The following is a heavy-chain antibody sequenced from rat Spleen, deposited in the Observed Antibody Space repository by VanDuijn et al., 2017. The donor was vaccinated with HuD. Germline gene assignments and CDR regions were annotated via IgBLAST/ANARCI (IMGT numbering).Heavy chain of an antibody. D-gene: IGHD1-2*01. J-gene: IGHJ4*01. CDR3: TRDGNSSPFYVMDA. CDR2: ISSGGST. Sequence: QVQLKESGPGLVQPSQTLSLTCTVSGFSLTSNGVSWVRQPPGKGLEWIAAISSGGSTYYNSALKSRLSISRDTSKSQVFLKMNSLQTEDTAIYFCTRDGNSSPFYVMDAWGQGASVTVSS. CDR1: GFSLTSNG. V-gene: IGHV2S12*01.